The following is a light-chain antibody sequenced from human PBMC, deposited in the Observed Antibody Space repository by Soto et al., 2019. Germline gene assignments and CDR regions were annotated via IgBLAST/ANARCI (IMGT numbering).Light chain of an antibody. J-gene: IGKJ1*01. Sequence: EIVMTQSPATLSVSPGESVTLSCRASLTMNNNIAWYQHKPGQAPRLLIFGASSRATGVPGRFSGSGFGTEFTLRISSLQSEDFAVYYCQQYNERPPWTFGQGTTVEMK. CDR2: GAS. CDR3: QQYNERPPWT. V-gene: IGKV3-15*01. CDR1: LTMNNN.